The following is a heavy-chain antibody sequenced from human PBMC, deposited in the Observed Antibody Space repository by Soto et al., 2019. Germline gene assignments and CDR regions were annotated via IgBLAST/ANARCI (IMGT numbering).Heavy chain of an antibody. J-gene: IGHJ5*02. V-gene: IGHV4-59*01. CDR1: GGSISTYY. D-gene: IGHD2-15*01. CDR3: ARAAGICSGDSCYGWFDP. Sequence: SETLSLTCSVSGGSISTYYWSWIRQPPGKGLEWIGFIFYTGTTNYNPSLKSRVTMSVDTSKNQFSLNLRSATAADTAVYYCARAAGICSGDSCYGWFDPWGQGTLVTVAS. CDR2: IFYTGTT.